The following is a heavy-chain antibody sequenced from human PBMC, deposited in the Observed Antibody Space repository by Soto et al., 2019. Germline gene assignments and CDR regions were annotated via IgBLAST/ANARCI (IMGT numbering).Heavy chain of an antibody. J-gene: IGHJ6*02. V-gene: IGHV5-10-1*01. CDR1: GYSFTSYW. Sequence: PGESLKISCKGSGYSFTSYWISGVRQMPGKGLEWMGRIDLSDSYTNYSPSFQGHVTISADKSISTAYLQWSSLKASDTAMYYCAIIAVAGTDYYYGMDVWGQGTTVTSP. D-gene: IGHD6-19*01. CDR2: IDLSDSYT. CDR3: AIIAVAGTDYYYGMDV.